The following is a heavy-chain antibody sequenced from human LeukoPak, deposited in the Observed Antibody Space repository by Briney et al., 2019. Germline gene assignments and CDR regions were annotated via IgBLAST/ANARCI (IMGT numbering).Heavy chain of an antibody. CDR1: GYTFTSYD. CDR2: MNPNSGNT. CDR3: AAASSHRIAAGGEY. D-gene: IGHD6-13*01. V-gene: IGHV1-8*01. J-gene: IGHJ4*02. Sequence: ASVKVSCKASGYTFTSYDINWVRQATGQGLEWMGWMNPNSGNTGYAQKFQGRVTMTRNTSISTAYMELSSLRAEDTAVYYCAAASSHRIAAGGEYWGQGTLVTVSS.